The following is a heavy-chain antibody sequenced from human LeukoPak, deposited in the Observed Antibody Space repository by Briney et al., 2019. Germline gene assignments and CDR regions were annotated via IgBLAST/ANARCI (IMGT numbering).Heavy chain of an antibody. J-gene: IGHJ4*02. V-gene: IGHV3-21*01. CDR2: ISSIRSYI. Sequence: PGGSLRLSCAVSGFTFSSYSMNWVRHAPGEGLEWVSSISSIRSYIYYADSVKGRFTISRDTAKNSLYLQMNSLRAEDTAVYYCARDLGYCTNGVCYAYHFDYWGQGTLVTVSS. CDR3: ARDLGYCTNGVCYAYHFDY. CDR1: GFTFSSYS. D-gene: IGHD2-8*01.